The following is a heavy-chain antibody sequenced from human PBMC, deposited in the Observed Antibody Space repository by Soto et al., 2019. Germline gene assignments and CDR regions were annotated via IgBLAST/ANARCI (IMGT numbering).Heavy chain of an antibody. J-gene: IGHJ4*02. V-gene: IGHV1-3*01. CDR2: INAGNGNT. CDR1: GYSFTTYA. CDR3: ARLLSFGELTLDS. Sequence: ASVKVSCKASGYSFTTYAIHWVRQAPGQRFEWIGWINAGNGNTKYSQKFQGRVTITRDTSATTTYMELSSLRSDDTAVYYCARLLSFGELTLDSWGQGSLVTVSS. D-gene: IGHD3-10*01.